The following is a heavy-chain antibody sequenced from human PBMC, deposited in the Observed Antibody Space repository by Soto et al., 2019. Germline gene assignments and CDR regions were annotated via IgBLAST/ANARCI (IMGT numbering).Heavy chain of an antibody. D-gene: IGHD2-2*01. J-gene: IGHJ5*02. Sequence: EVQLVESGGGLVHPGGSRRPPFAAPGLNFIPYGCNGLPQFQGKGWKWVSRINSDASHTYYADSVKGRFTISRDNAKNTLHLEMNSLRAEDTAVYYCVRDGHCITTSCYGNWFDPWGQGPLVTVSS. CDR3: VRDGHCITTSCYGNWFDP. CDR1: GLNFIPYG. CDR2: INSDASHT. V-gene: IGHV3-74*01.